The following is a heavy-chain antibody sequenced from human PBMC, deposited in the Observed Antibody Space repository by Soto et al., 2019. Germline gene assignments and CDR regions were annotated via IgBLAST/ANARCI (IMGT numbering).Heavy chain of an antibody. CDR2: ISAYNGNT. CDR3: ARADIVVVPAAMHNYDYYGMDG. CDR1: GYTFTSYG. V-gene: IGHV1-18*01. D-gene: IGHD2-2*01. Sequence: QVQLVQSGAEVKKPGASVKVSCKASGYTFTSYGISWVRQAPGQGLEWMGWISAYNGNTNYAQKLQGRVTMTTDTSKSTAYMELRILRSDDTAVYYCARADIVVVPAAMHNYDYYGMDGWGQGTTVTVSS. J-gene: IGHJ6*02.